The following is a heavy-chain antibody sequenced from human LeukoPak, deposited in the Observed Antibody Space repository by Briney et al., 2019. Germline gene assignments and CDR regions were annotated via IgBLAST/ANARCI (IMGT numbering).Heavy chain of an antibody. D-gene: IGHD2-15*01. CDR2: ISDGGRA. Sequence: GGSLRLSCAASGFTFSSFAMSCVRQAPGKGLEWLSSISDGGRAFYADSVKGRFTIPRDNSKNTLYPQMNSLRAEDTAVYYCAKEYFRGRYLLASDYWGQGTLVTVSS. CDR1: GFTFSSFA. CDR3: AKEYFRGRYLLASDY. J-gene: IGHJ4*02. V-gene: IGHV3-23*01.